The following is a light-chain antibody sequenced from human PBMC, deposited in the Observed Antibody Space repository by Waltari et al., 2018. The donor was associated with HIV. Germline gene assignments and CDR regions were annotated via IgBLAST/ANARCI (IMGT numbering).Light chain of an antibody. V-gene: IGLV2-23*03. CDR3: CSYAGSSTFVV. CDR1: SSDVGSYNL. J-gene: IGLJ2*01. CDR2: EGS. Sequence: QSALTPPASVSGSPGQSFTLSCTGTSSDVGSYNLVSWYQQHPGKAPKLMIYEGSKRPSGVSNRFAGSKSGNTASLTISGLQAEDEADYYCCSYAGSSTFVVFGGGTKLTVL.